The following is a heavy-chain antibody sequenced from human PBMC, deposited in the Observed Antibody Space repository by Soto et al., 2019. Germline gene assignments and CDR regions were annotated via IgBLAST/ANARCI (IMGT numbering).Heavy chain of an antibody. CDR2: IKSKTDGGAT. D-gene: IGHD5-18*01. V-gene: IGHV3-15*07. Sequence: GGSLRLSCAASGFTFSNAWMNWVRQAPGKGLEWVGRIKSKTDGGATDYAAPVKGRFTISRDDSKNTLNLQMNSLKTEDTAVYYCTTAVLYATAMGLYYFDYWGQGTLVTVSS. CDR1: GFTFSNAW. J-gene: IGHJ4*02. CDR3: TTAVLYATAMGLYYFDY.